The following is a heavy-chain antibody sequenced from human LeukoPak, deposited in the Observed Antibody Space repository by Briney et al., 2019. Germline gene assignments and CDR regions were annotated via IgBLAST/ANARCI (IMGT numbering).Heavy chain of an antibody. D-gene: IGHD3-3*01. V-gene: IGHV3-21*01. CDR3: ARDRYYDFWSGYSDYYYYMDV. CDR2: ISSSSSYI. Sequence: GGSLRLSCAASGFTFSSYSMDWVRQAPGKGLEWVSSISSSSSYIYYADSVKGRFTISRDNAKNSLYQQMNSLRAEDTAVYYCARDRYYDFWSGYSDYYYYMDVWGKGTTVTVSS. CDR1: GFTFSSYS. J-gene: IGHJ6*03.